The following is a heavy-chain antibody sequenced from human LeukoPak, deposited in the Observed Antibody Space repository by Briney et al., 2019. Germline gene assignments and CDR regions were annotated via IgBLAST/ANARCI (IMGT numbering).Heavy chain of an antibody. V-gene: IGHV4-39*07. CDR2: IYYSGST. CDR3: ARVQSRLSWFDP. CDR1: GGSMSTYY. J-gene: IGHJ5*02. Sequence: SETLSLTCTVSGGSMSTYYWGWIRQPPGKGLEWIGSIYYSGSTYYNPSLKSRVTISVDTSKNQFSLKLSSVTAADTAVYYCARVQSRLSWFDPWGQGTLVTVSS.